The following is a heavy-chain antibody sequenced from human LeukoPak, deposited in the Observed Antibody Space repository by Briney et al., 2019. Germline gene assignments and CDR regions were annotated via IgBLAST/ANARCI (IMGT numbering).Heavy chain of an antibody. CDR3: ARRLGLGFGEYSNNWFDP. CDR1: GFTFSSYG. V-gene: IGHV3-30*03. J-gene: IGHJ5*02. D-gene: IGHD3-10*01. CDR2: ISYDGSNK. Sequence: GGSLRLSCAASGFTFSSYGMHWVRQALGKGLEWVAVISYDGSNKYYADSVKGRFTISRDNSKNTLYLQMNSLRAEDTAVYYCARRLGLGFGEYSNNWFDPWGQGTLVTVSS.